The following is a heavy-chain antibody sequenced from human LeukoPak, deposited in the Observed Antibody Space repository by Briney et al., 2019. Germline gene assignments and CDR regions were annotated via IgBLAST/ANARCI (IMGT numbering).Heavy chain of an antibody. V-gene: IGHV3-23*01. Sequence: GGSLRLSCAASGFTFSNSAMSWVRQAPGKGLEWVSTISGSGSGGNTYYADPVKGRFTISRDDFKSTLYLQMNSLRAEDTAVYYCAKAGAVVVVAAKYFDYWGQGNLVTVSS. D-gene: IGHD2-15*01. CDR3: AKAGAVVVVAAKYFDY. J-gene: IGHJ4*02. CDR2: ISGSGSGGNT. CDR1: GFTFSNSA.